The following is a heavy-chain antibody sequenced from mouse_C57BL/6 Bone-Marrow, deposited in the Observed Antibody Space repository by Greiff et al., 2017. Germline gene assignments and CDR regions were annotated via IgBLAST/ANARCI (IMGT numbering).Heavy chain of an antibody. CDR3: ARSDPSPTYYFDD. CDR2: INPYNGDT. J-gene: IGHJ2*01. V-gene: IGHV1-20*01. Sequence: EVQLQQSGPELVKPGDSVKISCKASGYSFTGYFMNWVMQSHGKSLEWIGRINPYNGDTFYNQKFKSKATLTVDKSSSTAHMELRSLTSEDSAVXYCARSDPSPTYYFDDWGQGTTLTVSS. CDR1: GYSFTGYF.